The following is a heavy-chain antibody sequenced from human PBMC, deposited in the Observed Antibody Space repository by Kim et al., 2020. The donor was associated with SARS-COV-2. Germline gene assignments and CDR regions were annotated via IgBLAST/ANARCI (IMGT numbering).Heavy chain of an antibody. J-gene: IGHJ4*02. CDR2: VNNDGSST. D-gene: IGHD3-10*01. Sequence: GGSLRLSCTTSGFTFTDYWIHWVRQAPGKGLVWVSYVNNDGSSTGYADSVKGRFTISRDNAKNTLHLQMNSLRLEDTAVYYCARDYSSGNDYWDQVTLVT. CDR1: GFTFTDYW. V-gene: IGHV3-74*01. CDR3: ARDYSSGNDY.